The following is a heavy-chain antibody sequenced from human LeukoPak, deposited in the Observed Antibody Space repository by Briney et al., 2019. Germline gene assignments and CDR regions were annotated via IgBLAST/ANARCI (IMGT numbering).Heavy chain of an antibody. CDR3: AKDARRTFGLSSGLYRGSYYFDY. J-gene: IGHJ4*02. CDR1: GFTFDDYA. Sequence: GRSLRLSCAASGFTFDDYAMSWVRHAPGKGLEWVSGIYWNSGSIVYADSVKGRFTISRDNSKNTLFLQVNSLRAEDTAVYYCAKDARRTFGLSSGLYRGSYYFDYWGQGTLVTVSS. D-gene: IGHD6-19*01. CDR2: IYWNSGSI. V-gene: IGHV3-9*01.